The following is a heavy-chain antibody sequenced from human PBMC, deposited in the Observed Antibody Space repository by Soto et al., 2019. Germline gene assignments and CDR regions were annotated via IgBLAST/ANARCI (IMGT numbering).Heavy chain of an antibody. CDR2: LYNSGST. CDR3: ARDLWGYCGTDCYPLDV. D-gene: IGHD2-21*02. CDR1: GGSIRSYY. Sequence: QVRLQESGPGLVKPSETLSLTCTVSGGSIRSYYWSWIRQAPGKGLEWIGYLYNSGSTVYNPSLMRRVTISVDTSKNQFSLQLNSVTAADTAVYYCARDLWGYCGTDCYPLDVWGQGTTVTVSS. J-gene: IGHJ6*02. V-gene: IGHV4-59*01.